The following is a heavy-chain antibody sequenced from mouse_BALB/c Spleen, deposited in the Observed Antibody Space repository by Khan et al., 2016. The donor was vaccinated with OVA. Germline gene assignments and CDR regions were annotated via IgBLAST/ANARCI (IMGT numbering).Heavy chain of an antibody. Sequence: EVQLQQSGPGLVKPSQSLSLTCTVTGYSITSDYAWNWIRQFPGKKLEWVGFINYSGYTKYNPTLKRRITITRDTSENQFFLQLNSVTTEATTTYYCARVYWGDFDYWGQGTTLTVSS. J-gene: IGHJ2*01. CDR3: ARVYWGDFDY. D-gene: IGHD1-1*01. CDR1: GYSITSDYA. V-gene: IGHV3-2*02. CDR2: INYSGYT.